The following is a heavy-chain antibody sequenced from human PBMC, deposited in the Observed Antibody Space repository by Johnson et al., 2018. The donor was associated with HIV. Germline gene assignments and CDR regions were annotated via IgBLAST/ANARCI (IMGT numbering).Heavy chain of an antibody. CDR1: GFTFDDYG. CDR3: ARGAYYYDSSGGNEAFDI. CDR2: INWNGGTT. J-gene: IGHJ3*02. V-gene: IGHV3-20*04. D-gene: IGHD3-22*01. Sequence: MLLVESGGGVVRPGGSLRLSCAASGFTFDDYGMSWVRQAPGKGLEWVSGINWNGGTTGYADSVKGRFTISRDNAKNSLYLQMNSLRAEDTALYYWARGAYYYDSSGGNEAFDIWGRGTMVTVSS.